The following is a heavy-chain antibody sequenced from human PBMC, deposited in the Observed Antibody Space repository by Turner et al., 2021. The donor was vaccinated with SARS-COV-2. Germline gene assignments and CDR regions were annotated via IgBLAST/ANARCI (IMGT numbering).Heavy chain of an antibody. D-gene: IGHD5-18*01. CDR2: ISGSGGST. CDR1: GLTFSSYA. Sequence: EVQLLESGGGLVQPGGSLRLSCAASGLTFSSYAMSWVRQAPGKGLEWVSAISGSGGSTYYADSVKGRFTISRDNSKNTLYLQMNSLRAEDTAVYYCAKAHGYSYGGVDYYYYYGMDVWGQGTTVTVSS. V-gene: IGHV3-23*01. CDR3: AKAHGYSYGGVDYYYYYGMDV. J-gene: IGHJ6*02.